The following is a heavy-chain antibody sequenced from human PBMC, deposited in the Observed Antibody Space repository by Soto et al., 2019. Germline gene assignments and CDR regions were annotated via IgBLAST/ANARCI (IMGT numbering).Heavy chain of an antibody. Sequence: ASETLSLTCTVSGGSISSDGYYWSWIRQHPGKGLEWIAYIYYSGSTYYNPSLRSRVTISVDTSKNQFSLKLNSVTAADTAVYYCARVDYYASRTANWFDPWGQGTPVTVSS. J-gene: IGHJ5*02. D-gene: IGHD3-10*01. V-gene: IGHV4-31*03. CDR3: ARVDYYASRTANWFDP. CDR1: GGSISSDGYY. CDR2: IYYSGST.